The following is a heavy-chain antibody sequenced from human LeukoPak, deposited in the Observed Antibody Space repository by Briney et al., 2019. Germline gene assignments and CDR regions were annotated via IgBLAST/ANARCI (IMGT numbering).Heavy chain of an antibody. D-gene: IGHD6-13*01. CDR2: IYYSWST. V-gene: IGHV4-39*01. J-gene: IGHJ4*02. CDR1: GGSLNSNSHF. CDR3: ARHLEYISSWKGYYFDY. Sequence: SETLSLTCTVSGGSLNSNSHFWDWIRQSPGKGLEWIGTIYYSWSTYYSPSLKSRVTIPVDTSKNQFSIELNSVTAAATAVYYCARHLEYISSWKGYYFDYWGQGTLVTVSS.